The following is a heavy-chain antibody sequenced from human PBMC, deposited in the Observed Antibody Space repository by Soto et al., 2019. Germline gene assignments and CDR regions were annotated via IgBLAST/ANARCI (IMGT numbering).Heavy chain of an antibody. CDR3: ARYSSNWFQTEGMDV. J-gene: IGHJ6*02. V-gene: IGHV4-4*07. D-gene: IGHD6-13*01. Sequence: PXGTLSLTCTVSGDSISSYYWNWIRQPSGKGLEWIGRIDASGNSNYNPSLKSRVTMSVDTSKKQFSLKVTSVTAADTAVYYCARYSSNWFQTEGMDVWGQGTTVTVSS. CDR2: IDASGNS. CDR1: GDSISSYY.